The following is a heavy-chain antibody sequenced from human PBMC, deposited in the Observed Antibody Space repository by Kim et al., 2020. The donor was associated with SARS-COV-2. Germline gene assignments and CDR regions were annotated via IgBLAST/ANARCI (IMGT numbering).Heavy chain of an antibody. CDR2: SNTDSGNQ. Sequence: ASVKVSCKASGYTLTSNAISWVRQAPGKGLEWMGWSNTDSGNQTYASALSRRFVLSVDTSFTTVYLHISSLEAEDIPLYYCARDICVTYRYTALWGQGTL. D-gene: IGHD3-16*02. V-gene: IGHV7-4-1*02. J-gene: IGHJ4*02. CDR3: ARDICVTYRYTAL. CDR1: GYTLTSNA.